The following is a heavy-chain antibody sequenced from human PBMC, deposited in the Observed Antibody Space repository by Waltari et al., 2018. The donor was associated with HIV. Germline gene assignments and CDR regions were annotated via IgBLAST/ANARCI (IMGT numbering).Heavy chain of an antibody. CDR3: AKGASGWSPGY. Sequence: QVQLVESGGGVVQPGRSLRLSCAASGFTFSSYAMHWVRQAPGKGVEWVAVISYYGDNKYYADSVKGRFTISRDNSNNTLYLQMNSLRAEDTAVYYCAKGASGWSPGYWGQGTLVTVSS. V-gene: IGHV3-30*18. D-gene: IGHD6-19*01. CDR2: ISYYGDNK. CDR1: GFTFSSYA. J-gene: IGHJ4*02.